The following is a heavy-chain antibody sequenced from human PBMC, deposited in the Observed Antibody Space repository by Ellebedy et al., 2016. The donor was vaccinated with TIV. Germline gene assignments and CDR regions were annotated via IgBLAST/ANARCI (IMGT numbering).Heavy chain of an antibody. V-gene: IGHV4-39*01. D-gene: IGHD3-22*01. CDR1: GGSFSGYY. Sequence: SETLSLXXAVYGGSFSGYYWGWIRQPPGKGLEWIGSIYYSGSTYYNPSLKSRVTISVDTSKNQFSLKLSSVTAADTAVYYCARRSAHYYDSSGYPIDYWGQGTLVTVSS. CDR3: ARRSAHYYDSSGYPIDY. CDR2: IYYSGST. J-gene: IGHJ4*02.